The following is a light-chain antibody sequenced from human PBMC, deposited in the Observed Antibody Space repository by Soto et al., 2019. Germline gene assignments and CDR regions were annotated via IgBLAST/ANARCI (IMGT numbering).Light chain of an antibody. Sequence: QSALTQPASASGSPGQSITISCSGSSSDVGTYNYVSWHQQHPGKAPKLVIYDVSNRPSGVSNRFSGSKSGNTASLTISGLQAEDEADYYCSSYTGSSTHVLFGGGTKLTVL. V-gene: IGLV2-14*01. CDR1: SSDVGTYNY. CDR2: DVS. CDR3: SSYTGSSTHVL. J-gene: IGLJ2*01.